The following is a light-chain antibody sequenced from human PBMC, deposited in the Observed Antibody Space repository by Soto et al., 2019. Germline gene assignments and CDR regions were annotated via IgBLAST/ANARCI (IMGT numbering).Light chain of an antibody. Sequence: ELVLTQSPGTLSLSPGERATLSCRASQTVNNNYLAWYQQIPGQAPRLLISGASGRATGTPDRFSGSASGTDFTLTISRLEPEDFAVYYCQQRNNWPPITFGQGTRLEIK. V-gene: IGKV3D-20*02. CDR2: GAS. CDR1: QTVNNNY. CDR3: QQRNNWPPIT. J-gene: IGKJ5*01.